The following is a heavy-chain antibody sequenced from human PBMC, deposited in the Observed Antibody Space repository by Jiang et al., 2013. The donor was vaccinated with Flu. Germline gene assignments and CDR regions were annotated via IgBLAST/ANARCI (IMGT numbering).Heavy chain of an antibody. Sequence: VQLVESGGGLVQPGGSLRLSCAASGFTFSSYAMSWVRQAPGKGLEWVSAISGSGGSTYYADSVKGRFTISRDNSKNTLYLQMNSLRAEDTAVYYCAGNDFWSGYSLAFYGMDVWGQGTTVTVSS. CDR1: GFTFSSYA. V-gene: IGHV3-23*04. CDR3: AGNDFWSGYSLAFYGMDV. J-gene: IGHJ6*02. CDR2: ISGSGGST. D-gene: IGHD3-3*01.